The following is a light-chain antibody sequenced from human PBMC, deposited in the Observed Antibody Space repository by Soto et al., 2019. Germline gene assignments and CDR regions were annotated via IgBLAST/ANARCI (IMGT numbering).Light chain of an antibody. V-gene: IGLV1-47*01. J-gene: IGLJ3*02. CDR2: RNN. CDR3: AAWDDSLSGRV. CDR1: SSNIGSNY. Sequence: QPVLTQPPSASGTTGQRVTISCSGSSSNIGSNYVYWYQQLPGTAPKLLIYRNNQRPSGVPDRFSGSKSGTSASLAISGRRSEDEADYYCAAWDDSLSGRVFGGGTKLTVL.